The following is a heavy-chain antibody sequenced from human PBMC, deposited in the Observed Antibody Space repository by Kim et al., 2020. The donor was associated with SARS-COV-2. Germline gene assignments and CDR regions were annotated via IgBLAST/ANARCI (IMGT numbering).Heavy chain of an antibody. CDR3: ARGYSSSPGAFDI. J-gene: IGHJ3*02. Sequence: YDNPSLNSRLTISVDMSTNQFSLKMTSVTAADTAVYYCARGYSSSPGAFDIWGQGTMFTVSS. V-gene: IGHV4-31*02. D-gene: IGHD6-6*01.